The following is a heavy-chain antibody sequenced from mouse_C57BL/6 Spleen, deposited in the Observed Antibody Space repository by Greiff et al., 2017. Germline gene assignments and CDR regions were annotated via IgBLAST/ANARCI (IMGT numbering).Heavy chain of an antibody. CDR3: ASPIYDGYYAMDY. CDR1: GYAFSSYW. D-gene: IGHD2-3*01. V-gene: IGHV1-80*01. Sequence: QLQQSGAELVKPGASVKISCKASGYAFSSYWMNWVKQRPGKGLEWIGQIYPGDGDTNYNGKFKGKATLTADKSSSTAYMQLSSLTSEDSAVYFCASPIYDGYYAMDYWGQGTSVTVSS. CDR2: IYPGDGDT. J-gene: IGHJ4*01.